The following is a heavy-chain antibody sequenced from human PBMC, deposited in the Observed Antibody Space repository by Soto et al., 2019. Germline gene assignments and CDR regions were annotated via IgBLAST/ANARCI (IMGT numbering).Heavy chain of an antibody. Sequence: PGGSLRLSCAVSGFSLTNYAIHWVRQAPGKGLEWVAVISHDEDEKYYVDSVKGRFSISRDNSKNTVYLQMNSLRPDDTAVYYCAKERFSEFDYWGQGTLVTVSS. J-gene: IGHJ4*02. CDR3: AKERFSEFDY. CDR1: GFSLTNYA. D-gene: IGHD3-3*01. V-gene: IGHV3-30*18. CDR2: ISHDEDEK.